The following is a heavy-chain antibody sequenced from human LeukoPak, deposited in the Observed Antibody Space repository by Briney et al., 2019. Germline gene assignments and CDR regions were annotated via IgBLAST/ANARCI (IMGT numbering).Heavy chain of an antibody. V-gene: IGHV1-2*02. CDR2: INANTGGT. J-gene: IGHJ3*02. CDR1: EYTFTDYF. CDR3: ARDYAPGALGAFDI. Sequence: ASVTVSCKASEYTFTDYFMHWVRQAPGQPLEWMGWINANTGGTNYAQKFQGRVTMTRDTSISTAYMELSSLTSDDTAVYYCARDYAPGALGAFDIWGKGTRVTVSS. D-gene: IGHD3-16*01.